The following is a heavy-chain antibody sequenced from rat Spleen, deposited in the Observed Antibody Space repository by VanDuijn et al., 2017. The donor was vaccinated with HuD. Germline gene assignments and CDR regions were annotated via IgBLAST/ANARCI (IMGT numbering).Heavy chain of an antibody. D-gene: IGHD1-11*01. J-gene: IGHJ2*01. V-gene: IGHV5-31*01. CDR3: TTANNGGFSELYYFDY. Sequence: EVQLVESGGGLVQPGRSLKLSCITSGFTFNYYWMSWIRQAPGKGLEWVASITNAAGKVYYPDSVKGRFTISRDNAKNNLYLQMDSLRSEDTATYYCTTANNGGFSELYYFDYWGQGVMVTVSS. CDR1: GFTFNYYW. CDR2: ITNAAGKV.